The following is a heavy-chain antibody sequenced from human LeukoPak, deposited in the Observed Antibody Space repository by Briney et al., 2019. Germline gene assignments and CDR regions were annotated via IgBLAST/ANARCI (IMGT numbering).Heavy chain of an antibody. CDR2: IKQDGSEK. CDR3: AREPYAEEFDY. J-gene: IGHJ4*02. CDR1: GFTFSSYS. V-gene: IGHV3-7*04. Sequence: AGSLRLSCAASGFTFSSYSMNWVRQAPGKGLEWVANIKQDGSEKYYVDSVKGRFTISRDNAKNSLYLQMNSLRAEDTAVYYCAREPYAEEFDYWGQGTLVTVSS. D-gene: IGHD4-17*01.